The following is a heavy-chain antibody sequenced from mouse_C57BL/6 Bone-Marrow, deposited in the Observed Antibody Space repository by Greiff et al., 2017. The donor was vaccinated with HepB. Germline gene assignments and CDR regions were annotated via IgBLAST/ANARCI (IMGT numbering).Heavy chain of an antibody. CDR1: GYTFTSYW. D-gene: IGHD1-1*02. Sequence: QVQLQQPGAELVKPGASVKMSCKASGYTFTSYWITWVKQRPGQGLEWIGDIHPGSGSTNYNEKFKSKATLTVDTSSSTAYMQLSSLTSEDSAVYYCDRYGVLLCPFPCWGRGTMVTVSA. J-gene: IGHJ3*01. CDR2: IHPGSGST. CDR3: DRYGVLLCPFPC. V-gene: IGHV1-55*01.